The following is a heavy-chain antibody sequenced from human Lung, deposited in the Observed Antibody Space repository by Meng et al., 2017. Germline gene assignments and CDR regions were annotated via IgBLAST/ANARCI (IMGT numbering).Heavy chain of an antibody. J-gene: IGHJ4*02. CDR2: INHSGST. D-gene: IGHD4-11*01. Sequence: LQRQHGGVGLLHLSQTLSRTCGLSGGSFSDYYWSWIRQPPGKGLEWIGEINHSGSTNYNPSLESRATISVDTSQNNLSLKLSSVTAADSAVYYCARGPTTMAHDFDYWGQGTLVTVSS. V-gene: IGHV4-34*01. CDR3: ARGPTTMAHDFDY. CDR1: GGSFSDYY.